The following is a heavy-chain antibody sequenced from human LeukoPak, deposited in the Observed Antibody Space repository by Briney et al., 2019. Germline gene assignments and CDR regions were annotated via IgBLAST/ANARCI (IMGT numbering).Heavy chain of an antibody. D-gene: IGHD5-18*01. CDR3: ARHIIDSYGSLYYFDY. CDR1: GGSISSTSYY. V-gene: IGHV4-39*01. CDR2: VFYSGST. J-gene: IGHJ4*02. Sequence: SETLSLTCTVSGGSISSTSYYWGWIRQPPGKGMEWIGSVFYSGSTYYNPSLKSRVTISVETSTNQFSLILSSVTAADTAVYYCARHIIDSYGSLYYFDYWGQGTLVTVSS.